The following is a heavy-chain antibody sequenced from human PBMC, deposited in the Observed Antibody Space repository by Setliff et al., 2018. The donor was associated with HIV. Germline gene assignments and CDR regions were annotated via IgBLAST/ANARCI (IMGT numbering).Heavy chain of an antibody. Sequence: SETLSLTCSVSGGSISSDYWSWIRQPPGKGLEWIGYIYYSGSTNYNPSLKSRITISVDTSKSKFSLTLRSVTAADTAVYYCARLPPYCGGYCFNFDYWGQGKLVTVSS. J-gene: IGHJ4*02. CDR1: GGSISSDY. D-gene: IGHD2-21*02. CDR3: ARLPPYCGGYCFNFDY. CDR2: IYYSGST. V-gene: IGHV4-59*08.